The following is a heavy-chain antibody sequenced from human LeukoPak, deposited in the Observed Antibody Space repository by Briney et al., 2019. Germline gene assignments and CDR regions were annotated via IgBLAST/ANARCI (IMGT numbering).Heavy chain of an antibody. CDR1: GFTFSSYA. J-gene: IGHJ4*02. CDR2: ISGCGGST. CDR3: AKGGIAVAATD. D-gene: IGHD6-19*01. Sequence: GGSLTLTCAASGFTFSSYALSWCRQPPAKGLELVSAISGCGGSTYYEDSVQHRFTISRDNSKNKLYLQMNSLRAEDTAVYYCAKGGIAVAATDWGQGTLVSVSS. V-gene: IGHV3-23*01.